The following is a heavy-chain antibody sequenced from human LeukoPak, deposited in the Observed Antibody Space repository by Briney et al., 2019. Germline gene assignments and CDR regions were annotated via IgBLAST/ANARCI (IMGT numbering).Heavy chain of an antibody. V-gene: IGHV3-7*03. CDR1: GFTLSNHW. Sequence: GGSLRLSCAASGFTLSNHWMIWARQAPGKGLECVANIKQDGTEKYYLDSVKGRFTISRDNSKNTLYLQMNSLRVEDTAVYYCAKDLDSTGYYLGGYYWGQGTLVTVSS. J-gene: IGHJ4*02. CDR3: AKDLDSTGYYLGGYY. CDR2: IKQDGTEK. D-gene: IGHD3-22*01.